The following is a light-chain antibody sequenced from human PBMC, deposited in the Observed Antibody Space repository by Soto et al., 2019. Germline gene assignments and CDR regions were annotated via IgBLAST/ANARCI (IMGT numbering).Light chain of an antibody. V-gene: IGLV1-44*01. CDR2: SNN. CDR3: AAWDDGLNGFWV. J-gene: IGLJ1*01. Sequence: QSVLTQPPSASGTPGQRVAISCSGSSSNIGSNTVNWYQQLPGTAPKVLIYSNNQRPSGVPDRFSGSKSGTSASLAISGLQSEDVADYYCAAWDDGLNGFWVFGTGTKVTVL. CDR1: SSNIGSNT.